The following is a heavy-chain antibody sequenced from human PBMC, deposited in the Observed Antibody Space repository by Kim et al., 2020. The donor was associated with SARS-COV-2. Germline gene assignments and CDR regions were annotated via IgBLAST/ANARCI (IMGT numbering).Heavy chain of an antibody. CDR2: T. CDR3: AREGWDTYFDY. Sequence: TGYAQKCQGRVTMTRNTSISTAYMELSSLRSEDTAVYYCAREGWDTYFDYWGQGTLVTVSS. D-gene: IGHD1-26*01. J-gene: IGHJ4*02. V-gene: IGHV1-8*01.